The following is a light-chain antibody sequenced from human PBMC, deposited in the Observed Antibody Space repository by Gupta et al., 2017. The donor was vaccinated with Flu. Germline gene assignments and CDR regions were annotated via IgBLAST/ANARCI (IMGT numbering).Light chain of an antibody. J-gene: IGKJ1*01. V-gene: IGKV1-39*01. Sequence: IQMTQSPSSLSASVGDRVTITCRASQDISSYLNWYQQKPGKAPKLLMYAASSLQSGVPSRFSGSGSGTDFTLTISRLQPEDFATYYCQQRDNTPWTFGQGTKVEIK. CDR3: QQRDNTPWT. CDR1: QDISSY. CDR2: AAS.